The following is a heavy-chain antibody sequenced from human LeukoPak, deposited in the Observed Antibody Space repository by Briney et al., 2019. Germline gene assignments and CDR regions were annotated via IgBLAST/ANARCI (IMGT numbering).Heavy chain of an antibody. V-gene: IGHV3-15*01. Sequence: PGGSLRLSCAASGFTFSNAWMSWVRQAPGKGLEWAGRIKTKTDGGTTDYAAPVKGRFSISRDDSKNTLYLQMNSLKTEDTAVYYCTTDLDCWGQGTLVTVSS. CDR1: GFTFSNAW. CDR2: IKTKTDGGTT. J-gene: IGHJ4*02. CDR3: TTDLDC.